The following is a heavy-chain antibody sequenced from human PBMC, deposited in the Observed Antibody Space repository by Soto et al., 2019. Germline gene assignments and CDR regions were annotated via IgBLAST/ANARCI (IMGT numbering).Heavy chain of an antibody. CDR1: GYSISSGYY. CDR3: AREGDDVLRFLEWLSDGGRYFDY. CDR2: ISLSGTT. D-gene: IGHD3-3*01. V-gene: IGHV4-38-2*02. Sequence: SETMSLTCAVSGYSISSGYYWGWIRQPPGKGREWIGTISLSGTTYYNPSLKSRVTISVDTSKNQFSLKLSSVTDADTAVYYCAREGDDVLRFLEWLSDGGRYFDYWGQGTLVTVSS. J-gene: IGHJ4*02.